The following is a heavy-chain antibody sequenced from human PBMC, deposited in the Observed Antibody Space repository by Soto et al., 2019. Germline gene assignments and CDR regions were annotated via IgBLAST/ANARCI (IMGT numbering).Heavy chain of an antibody. J-gene: IGHJ3*01. D-gene: IGHD3-9*01. Sequence: PGGSLRLSCAASGFDASVNFMTWFRQAPGKGLEWVSSINNAGTTFYADSVKGRFTISRDDSKNTLFLQMNSLRVEDTAMYYCARVQTFFYDVLTGGSVDGFDLWGQGTMVTVS. CDR1: GFDASVNF. CDR3: ARVQTFFYDVLTGGSVDGFDL. CDR2: INNAGTT. V-gene: IGHV3-66*01.